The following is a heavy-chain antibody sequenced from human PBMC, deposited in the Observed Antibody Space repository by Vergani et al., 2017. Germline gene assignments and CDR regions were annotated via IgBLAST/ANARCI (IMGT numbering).Heavy chain of an antibody. J-gene: IGHJ4*02. V-gene: IGHV3-49*04. CDR2: IRSKAYGGTT. CDR3: TSSYGSNFDY. CDR1: GFTFGDYA. D-gene: IGHD3-10*01. Sequence: EVQLVESGGGLVQPGRSLRLSCTASGFTFGDYAMSWVRQAPGKGLEWVGFIRSKAYGGTTEYAASVKGRFTISRDDSKIIAYLQMNSLKTEDTAVYYCTSSYGSNFDYWGQGTLVTVSS.